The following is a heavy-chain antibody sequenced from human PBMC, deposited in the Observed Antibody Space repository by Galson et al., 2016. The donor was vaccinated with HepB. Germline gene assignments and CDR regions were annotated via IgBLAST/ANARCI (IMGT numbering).Heavy chain of an antibody. Sequence: CAISGDSVSSNSAAWNWIRQSPSRGLEWLGRTYYRSKWYNDYAVSVKSRITINPDTSKNQFSLQLNSVTPEDTAVYYCARDETRYNSSLNYYYYYYMDVRGKGTTVTVSS. D-gene: IGHD6-13*01. CDR1: GDSVSSNSAA. J-gene: IGHJ6*03. CDR2: TYYRSKWYN. CDR3: ARDETRYNSSLNYYYYYYMDV. V-gene: IGHV6-1*01.